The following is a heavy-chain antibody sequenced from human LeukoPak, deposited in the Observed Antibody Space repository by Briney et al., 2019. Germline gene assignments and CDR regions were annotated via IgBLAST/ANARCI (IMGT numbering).Heavy chain of an antibody. D-gene: IGHD5-24*01. V-gene: IGHV3-11*01. J-gene: IGHJ3*02. CDR1: GFTFSDYY. Sequence: GGSLRLSCAASGFTFSDYYMSWIRQAPGKGLEWVSYISSSGSTIYYADSVKGRFTISRDNAKNSLYLQMNSLRAEDTAVYYCAGFEMATTFYDAFDIWGQGTMVTVSS. CDR2: ISSSGSTI. CDR3: AGFEMATTFYDAFDI.